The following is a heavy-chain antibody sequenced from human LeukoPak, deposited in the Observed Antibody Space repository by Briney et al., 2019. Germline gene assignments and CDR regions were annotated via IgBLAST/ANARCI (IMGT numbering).Heavy chain of an antibody. CDR1: GFTFSSYA. J-gene: IGHJ5*02. CDR3: AKLGIVVVVAATTWFDP. Sequence: PGGSLRLSCAASGFTFSSYAMSWVRQAPGKGLEWVSAISGSGGSTYYADSVKGRFTISRDNSKNTLYLQMNSLRAEDTAVYYSAKLGIVVVVAATTWFDPWGQGTLVTVSS. V-gene: IGHV3-23*01. CDR2: ISGSGGST. D-gene: IGHD2-15*01.